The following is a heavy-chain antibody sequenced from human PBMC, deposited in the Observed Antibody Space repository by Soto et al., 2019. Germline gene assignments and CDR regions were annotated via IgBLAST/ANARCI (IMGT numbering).Heavy chain of an antibody. J-gene: IGHJ4*02. CDR1: GCSISSYY. CDR3: ARVYAYYFDY. V-gene: IGHV4-59*01. Sequence: PSETLSLTCTVSGCSISSYYWSWIRQPPGKGLEWIGYIYYSGSTNYNPSLKSRVTISVDTSKNQFSLKLSSVTAADTAVYYCARVYAYYFDYWGQGTLVTVSS. CDR2: IYYSGST. D-gene: IGHD2-8*01.